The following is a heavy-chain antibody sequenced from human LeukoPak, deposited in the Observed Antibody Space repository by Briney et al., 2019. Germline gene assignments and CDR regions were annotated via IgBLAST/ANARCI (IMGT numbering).Heavy chain of an antibody. Sequence: PSETLSLTCTASGASISSDYWSWIRQPPGKGLELIGFISYSGSTTYNPSLKSRVTISVDTSRSQFSLKLTSVTAADTAVYYCARLGSTNGWYWHFDVWGRGTLVTVSS. CDR3: ARLGSTNGWYWHFDV. CDR2: ISYSGST. J-gene: IGHJ2*01. CDR1: GASISSDY. D-gene: IGHD2-8*01. V-gene: IGHV4-59*08.